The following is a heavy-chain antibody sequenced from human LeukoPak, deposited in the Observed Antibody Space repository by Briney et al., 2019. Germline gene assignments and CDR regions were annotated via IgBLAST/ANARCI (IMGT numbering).Heavy chain of an antibody. D-gene: IGHD3-10*01. CDR1: GYTFTSYG. V-gene: IGHV1-8*02. CDR3: ARIMVRDLNWFDP. J-gene: IGHJ5*02. CDR2: MNPNSGNT. Sequence: ASVKVSCKASGYTFTSYGISWVRQATGQGLEWMGWMNPNSGNTGYAQKFQGRVTMTRNTSISTAYMELSSLRSEDTAVYYCARIMVRDLNWFDPWGQGTLVTVSS.